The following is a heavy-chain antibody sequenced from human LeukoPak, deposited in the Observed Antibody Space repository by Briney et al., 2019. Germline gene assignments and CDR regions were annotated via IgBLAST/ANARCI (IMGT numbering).Heavy chain of an antibody. D-gene: IGHD5-12*01. CDR3: ATSSGYDYLGFDY. Sequence: GGSLRLSCAASGFTVSSNYMNWVRQAPGKGLEGVSVIYTGGTTYYTDSVKGRFTISRDNSKNTLYLQMNSLRAEDTAVYYCATSSGYDYLGFDYWGQGTLVTVSS. CDR2: IYTGGTT. CDR1: GFTVSSNY. J-gene: IGHJ4*02. V-gene: IGHV3-53*01.